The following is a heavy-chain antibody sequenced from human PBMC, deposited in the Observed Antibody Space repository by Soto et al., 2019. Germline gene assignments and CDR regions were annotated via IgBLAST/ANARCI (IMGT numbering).Heavy chain of an antibody. J-gene: IGHJ6*02. CDR2: TYYRSRWYN. CDR1: GDSVSSNSVA. D-gene: IGHD2-15*01. CDR3: ARSEEDSDYYYYGMDV. Sequence: PSQTLSLTCVISGDSVSSNSVAWNWVRQSPSRGLEWLGRTYYRSRWYNDYAVSVRSRIAINPDTSKNPFSLQPNSVTPDDTAVYYCARSEEDSDYYYYGMDVWGQGTTVTVSS. V-gene: IGHV6-1*01.